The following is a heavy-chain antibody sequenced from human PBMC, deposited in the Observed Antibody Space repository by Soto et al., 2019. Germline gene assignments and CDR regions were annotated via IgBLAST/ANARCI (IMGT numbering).Heavy chain of an antibody. J-gene: IGHJ4*02. CDR3: ARLDENMVKAFDY. Sequence: QLQLQESGPGLVKPSETLSLTCTVSGGSISSDNTYWAWIRQPPEMGQEWIGTIYYSGTTYYNPSLKSRVTMSVDTSKNQFSLKLRSVTAADTAMYYCARLDENMVKAFDYRGQRNLVTVSS. CDR1: GGSISSDNTY. D-gene: IGHD5-18*01. CDR2: IYYSGTT. V-gene: IGHV4-39*01.